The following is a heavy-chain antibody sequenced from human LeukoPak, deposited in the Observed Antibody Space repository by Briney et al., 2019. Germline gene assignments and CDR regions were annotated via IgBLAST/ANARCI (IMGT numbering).Heavy chain of an antibody. J-gene: IGHJ6*02. V-gene: IGHV4-59*01. D-gene: IGHD3-16*02. Sequence: PSETLSLTCTVSGGSISSYYWSWIRQPPGKGLEWIGYIYYSGSTNYNPSLKSRVTISVDTPKNQFSLKLSSVTAADTAVYYCARAAPQIRLGKLSLSPIYYYYGMDVWGQGTTVTVSS. CDR2: IYYSGST. CDR1: GGSISSYY. CDR3: ARAAPQIRLGKLSLSPIYYYYGMDV.